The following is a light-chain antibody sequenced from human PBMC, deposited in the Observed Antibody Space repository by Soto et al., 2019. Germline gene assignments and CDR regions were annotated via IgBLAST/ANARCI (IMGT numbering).Light chain of an antibody. CDR1: QSVSSN. J-gene: IGKJ1*01. V-gene: IGKV3-15*01. CDR3: QQYNNWPET. CDR2: DAS. Sequence: EIVMTQSPAALSVSTGERATLSCRASQSVSSNLAWYQQKVGQAPRVLIYDASTRATGIPGRFSGSGSGTEFTLTISSLQSEDFAVYYCQQYNNWPETFGQGTKVDIK.